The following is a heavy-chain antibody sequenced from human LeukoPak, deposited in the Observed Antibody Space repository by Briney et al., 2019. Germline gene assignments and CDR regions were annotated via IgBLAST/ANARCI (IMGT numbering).Heavy chain of an antibody. V-gene: IGHV3-30-3*01. CDR2: ISHDGSNK. CDR3: ARSSYDILTGYYTEFDY. CDR1: GFTFSSYA. D-gene: IGHD3-9*01. Sequence: GGSLRLSCAASGFTFSSYAMQWVRQAPGKGLEWVAVISHDGSNKYYADSVKGRFTISRDNSKNTLYLQMNSLRAEDTAVYYCARSSYDILTGYYTEFDYWGQGTLVTVSS. J-gene: IGHJ4*02.